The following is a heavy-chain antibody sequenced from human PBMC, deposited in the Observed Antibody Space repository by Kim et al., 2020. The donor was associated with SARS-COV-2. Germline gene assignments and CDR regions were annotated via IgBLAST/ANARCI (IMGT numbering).Heavy chain of an antibody. CDR1: GYTFTSYD. Sequence: ASVKVSCKASGYTFTSYDINWVRQATGQGLEWMGWMNPNSGNTGYAQKFQGRVTMTRNTSISTAYMELSSLRSEDTAVYYCARGDPRFTYYDFWSGYLGWFDPWGQGTLVTVSS. CDR3: ARGDPRFTYYDFWSGYLGWFDP. V-gene: IGHV1-8*01. CDR2: MNPNSGNT. D-gene: IGHD3-3*01. J-gene: IGHJ5*02.